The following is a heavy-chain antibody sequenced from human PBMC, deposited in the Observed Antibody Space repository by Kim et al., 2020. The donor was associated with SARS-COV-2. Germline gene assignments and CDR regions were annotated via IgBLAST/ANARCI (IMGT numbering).Heavy chain of an antibody. V-gene: IGHV3-7*01. CDR2: IKQDGSEK. D-gene: IGHD6-13*01. CDR1: GFTFSSYW. Sequence: GGSLRLSCAASGFTFSSYWMSWVRQAPGKGLEWVANIKQDGSEKYYVDSVKGRFTISRDNAKNSLYLQMNSLRAEDTAVYYCARRSSSWYPLFDYWGQGTLVTVSS. J-gene: IGHJ4*02. CDR3: ARRSSSWYPLFDY.